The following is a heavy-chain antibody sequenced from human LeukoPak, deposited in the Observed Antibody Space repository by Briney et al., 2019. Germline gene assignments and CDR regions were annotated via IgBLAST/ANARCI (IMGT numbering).Heavy chain of an antibody. J-gene: IGHJ5*02. CDR2: INSSSSYI. V-gene: IGHV3-21*01. CDR1: GFTFSNYN. CDR3: ARGKITYDILTGYYTWFDP. Sequence: GGSLRLSCAASGFTFSNYNMNWVRQAPGKGLEWVSSINSSSSYIYYADSVKGRFTISRDNAKNSLYLQMNSLRAEDTAVYYCARGKITYDILTGYYTWFDPWGQGTLVTVSS. D-gene: IGHD3-9*01.